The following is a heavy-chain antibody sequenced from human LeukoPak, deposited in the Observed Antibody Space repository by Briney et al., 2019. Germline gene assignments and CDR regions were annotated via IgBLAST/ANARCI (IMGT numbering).Heavy chain of an antibody. Sequence: GGSLRLSCAASGFTFSSYSMNGVRQAPGKGLEGLSSISSSSSYIFYADSVKGRFTISRDNAKNSLYLQMNSLRAEDTAVYYCARDSTTRGLDYWGQGTLVTVSS. CDR1: GFTFSSYS. V-gene: IGHV3-21*01. CDR3: ARDSTTRGLDY. D-gene: IGHD1-14*01. CDR2: ISSSSSYI. J-gene: IGHJ4*02.